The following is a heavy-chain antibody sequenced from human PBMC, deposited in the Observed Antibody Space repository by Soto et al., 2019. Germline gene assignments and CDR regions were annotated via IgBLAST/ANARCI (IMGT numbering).Heavy chain of an antibody. V-gene: IGHV4-59*01. CDR1: GGSISSYY. D-gene: IGHD3-16*02. J-gene: IGHJ5*02. CDR3: ASLXGYYVWGSYRYSNWFDP. Sequence: SETLSLTCTVSGGSISSYYWSWIRQPPGKGLEWIGYIYYSGSTNYNPSLKSRVTISVDTSKNQFSLKLSSVTAADTAVYYCASLXGYYVWGSYRYSNWFDPWSQGTLVTVSS. CDR2: IYYSGST.